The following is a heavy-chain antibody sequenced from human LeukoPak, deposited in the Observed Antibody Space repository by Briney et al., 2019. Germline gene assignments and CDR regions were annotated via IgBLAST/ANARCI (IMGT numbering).Heavy chain of an antibody. CDR1: GFTLSRYW. CDR2: IKQDGSEK. Sequence: GGSLRLSCAASGFTLSRYWMSWVRQAPGKGLEWVANIKQDGSEKYYVDSVKGRFTISRDNAKNSLYLQMNSLRVEDTAVYYCARDSFAPSWGQGTLVTVSS. D-gene: IGHD2/OR15-2a*01. V-gene: IGHV3-7*04. CDR3: ARDSFAPS. J-gene: IGHJ4*02.